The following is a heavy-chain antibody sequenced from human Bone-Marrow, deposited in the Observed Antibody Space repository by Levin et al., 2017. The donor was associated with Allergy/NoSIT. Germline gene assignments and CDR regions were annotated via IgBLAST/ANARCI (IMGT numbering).Heavy chain of an antibody. J-gene: IGHJ1*01. CDR3: ARRGLIPTQYIEH. V-gene: IGHV3-48*03. CDR1: GFTFSSYG. CDR2: IISSGSTM. Sequence: LSLTCAASGFTFSSYGLNWVRQAPGKGLEWVSYIISSGSTMYYADSVKGRFTISRDNAKNSLYLQMNSLRVEDTAVYYCARRGLIPTQYIEHWGQGTLVTVSS. D-gene: IGHD2-2*02.